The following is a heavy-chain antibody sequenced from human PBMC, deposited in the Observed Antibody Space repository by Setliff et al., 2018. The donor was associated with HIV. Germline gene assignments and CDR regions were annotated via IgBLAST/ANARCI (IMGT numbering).Heavy chain of an antibody. CDR2: IYYNGGT. J-gene: IGHJ5*02. CDR3: ARVARMHPFDP. V-gene: IGHV4-59*11. Sequence: SETLSLTCTVSGGSISSHYWSWIRQPPGKGLEWIGLIYYNGGTNYNSFLESRVTISVDRSKNQFSLKLTSVTAADTAVYYCARVARMHPFDPWGRGALVTVSS. CDR1: GGSISSHY.